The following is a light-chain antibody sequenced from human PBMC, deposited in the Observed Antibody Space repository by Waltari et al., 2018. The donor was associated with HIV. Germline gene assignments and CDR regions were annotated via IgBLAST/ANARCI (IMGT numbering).Light chain of an antibody. V-gene: IGKV3-11*01. J-gene: IGKJ4*01. CDR3: QQRSDWPPIT. CDR2: DAS. CDR1: QNVGYY. Sequence: ETALTQSPAILSLSPGHRATLSCRASQNVGYYLNWFPQKPGQAPRVLIYDASKRAAGVPARFSGSGSGTDFTLTISSLEPEDFAVYYCQQRSDWPPITFGGGTKVEIK.